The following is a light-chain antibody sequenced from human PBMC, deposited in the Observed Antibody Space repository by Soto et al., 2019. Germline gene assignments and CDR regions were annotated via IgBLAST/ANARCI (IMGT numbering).Light chain of an antibody. CDR1: QSIRSN. CDR2: DAS. J-gene: IGKJ1*01. V-gene: IGKV3-11*01. CDR3: QQRDNWPWT. Sequence: EIVLTQSPATLSLSPGERATLSCRASQSIRSNLAWYQHKPGQAPRLLIYDASNRATGIPGRFSGSGSGTDLTLTISNLEPEDFAVYYCQQRDNWPWTFGQGAKVEIK.